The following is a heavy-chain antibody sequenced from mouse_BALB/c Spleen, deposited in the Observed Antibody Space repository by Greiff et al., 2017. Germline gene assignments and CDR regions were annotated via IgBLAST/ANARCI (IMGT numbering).Heavy chain of an antibody. CDR3: ASPIYYYGSSPDAMDY. J-gene: IGHJ4*01. CDR2: IWSGGST. CDR1: GFSLTSYG. V-gene: IGHV2-2*02. Sequence: QVQLKESGPGLVQPSQSLSITCTVSGFSLTSYGVHWVRQSPGKGLEWLGVIWSGGSTDYNAAFISRLSISKDNSKSQVFFKMNSLQANDTAIYYCASPIYYYGSSPDAMDYWGQGISVTVSS. D-gene: IGHD1-1*01.